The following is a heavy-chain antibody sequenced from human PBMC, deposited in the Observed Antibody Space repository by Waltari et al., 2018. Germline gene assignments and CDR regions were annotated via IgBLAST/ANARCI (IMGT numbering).Heavy chain of an antibody. CDR3: SRVSASGDGMDV. J-gene: IGHJ6*04. V-gene: IGHV3-49*03. CDR2: IRSKIYGGKA. CDR1: GFTFGAHA. Sequence: EVQLVESGGGLVQPGRSLRLSCTTSGFTFGAHALSWFRQAPGKGVEWVVVIRSKIYGGKANYAASVKGRVTGARDESKSIAYLQMDSLKTEDTAVYYCSRVSASGDGMDVWGEGTTVTVSS. D-gene: IGHD3-16*01.